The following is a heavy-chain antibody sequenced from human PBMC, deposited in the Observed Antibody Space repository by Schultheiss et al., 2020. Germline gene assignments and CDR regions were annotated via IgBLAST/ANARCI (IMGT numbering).Heavy chain of an antibody. CDR3: ASDKANYYDSSGYSN. CDR1: GFTFSSYG. D-gene: IGHD3-22*01. J-gene: IGHJ4*02. Sequence: GESLKIPCAASGFTFSSYGMHWVRQAPGKGLVWVSRINSDGSSTSYADSVKGRFTISRDNAKNSLYLQMNSLRAEDTAVYYCASDKANYYDSSGYSNWGQGTLVTFSS. V-gene: IGHV3-74*01. CDR2: INSDGSST.